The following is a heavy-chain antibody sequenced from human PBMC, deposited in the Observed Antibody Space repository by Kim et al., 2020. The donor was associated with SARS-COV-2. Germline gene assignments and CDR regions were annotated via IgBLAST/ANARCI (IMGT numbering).Heavy chain of an antibody. V-gene: IGHV4-34*01. Sequence: SETLSLTCAVYGGSISDHYWSRIRQSPEKGLEWIGEVNHSGDTNYNPSLKSRVIISADTSKNQFSLKVKSVTAADAAVYFCAGTSGRGYNFGRGEGTTVTVSS. D-gene: IGHD5-18*01. CDR1: GGSISDHY. CDR3: AGTSGRGYNFG. J-gene: IGHJ6*04. CDR2: VNHSGDT.